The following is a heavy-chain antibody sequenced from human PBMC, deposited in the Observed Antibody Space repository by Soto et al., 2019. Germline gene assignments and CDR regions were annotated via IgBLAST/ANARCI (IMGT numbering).Heavy chain of an antibody. CDR3: ARVETYLVPDY. V-gene: IGHV5-51*01. Sequence: GESLKISCKGSGYSFTNYWIGWVRQMPGKGLGWMGIIYPGDSDTRYSPSFQGQVTISAAKSFNTVYLQWSSLKASDTAMYYCARVETYLVPDYWGQGTLVTVSS. CDR1: GYSFTNYW. CDR2: IYPGDSDT. J-gene: IGHJ4*02. D-gene: IGHD1-26*01.